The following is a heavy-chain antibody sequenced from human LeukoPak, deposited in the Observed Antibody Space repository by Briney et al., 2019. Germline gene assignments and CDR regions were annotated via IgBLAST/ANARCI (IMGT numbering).Heavy chain of an antibody. Sequence: RAPVKVSCKASGYTFTSYAMHWVRQAPGQRLEWMGWINAGNGNTKYSQKFQGRVTITRDTSASTAYMELSSLRSEDTAVYYCARAFRGAAAGTNFDYWGQGTLVTVSS. CDR1: GYTFTSYA. CDR2: INAGNGNT. V-gene: IGHV1-3*01. J-gene: IGHJ4*02. D-gene: IGHD6-13*01. CDR3: ARAFRGAAAGTNFDY.